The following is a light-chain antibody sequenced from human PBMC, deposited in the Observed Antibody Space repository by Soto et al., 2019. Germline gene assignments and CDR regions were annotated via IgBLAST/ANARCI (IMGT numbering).Light chain of an antibody. CDR1: QSISSW. CDR2: DAS. CDR3: QLSGT. V-gene: IGKV1-5*01. Sequence: DIQMTQSPSTLSASVGDRVTITCRASQSISSWLAWYQQKPGKAPKLLIYDASSLESGVPSGFSGCGSGTEFTLTISSLRPDDFATYYGQLSGTVGQGTKVEIK. J-gene: IGKJ1*01.